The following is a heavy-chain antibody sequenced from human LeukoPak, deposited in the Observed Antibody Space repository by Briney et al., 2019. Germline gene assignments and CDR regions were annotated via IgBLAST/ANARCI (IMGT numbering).Heavy chain of an antibody. V-gene: IGHV1-46*01. J-gene: IGHJ5*02. CDR2: INPSGGGT. D-gene: IGHD2-8*01. CDR3: ARDMLAVPSNWFDP. Sequence: ASVKVSCKASGYTFTSYYIHWVRQAPGQGLEWMGVINPSGGGTSYARKFQGRATMTRDTSTSTVYMDLRSLRSEDTAVYFCARDMLAVPSNWFDPWGQGTLVTVSS. CDR1: GYTFTSYY.